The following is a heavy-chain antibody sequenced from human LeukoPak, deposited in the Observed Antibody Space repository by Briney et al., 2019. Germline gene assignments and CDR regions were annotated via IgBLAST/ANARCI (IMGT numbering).Heavy chain of an antibody. Sequence: ASVKISCKASGYTFTSYGISWVRQAPGQGLEWMGWISAYNGNTNYAQKLQGRVTMTTDTSTSTAYMELRSLRSDDAAVYYCAGSNLAAAYDYWGQGTLVTVSS. D-gene: IGHD6-13*01. CDR1: GYTFTSYG. CDR3: AGSNLAAAYDY. CDR2: ISAYNGNT. V-gene: IGHV1-18*01. J-gene: IGHJ4*02.